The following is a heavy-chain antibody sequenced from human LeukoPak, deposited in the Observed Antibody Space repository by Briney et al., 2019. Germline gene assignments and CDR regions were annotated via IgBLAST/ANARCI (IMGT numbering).Heavy chain of an antibody. CDR2: IYYSGIT. CDR1: GGSISSYY. CDR3: ARHKNWNDGFDYYYYMDV. Sequence: SETLSLTCTVSGGSISSYYWIWIRQPPGKGLEWIGYIYYSGITNYNPSVKSRVTISVDTSKNQFSLKLSSVTAADTAVYYCARHKNWNDGFDYYYYMDVWGKGTTVTISS. D-gene: IGHD1-1*01. V-gene: IGHV4-59*08. J-gene: IGHJ6*03.